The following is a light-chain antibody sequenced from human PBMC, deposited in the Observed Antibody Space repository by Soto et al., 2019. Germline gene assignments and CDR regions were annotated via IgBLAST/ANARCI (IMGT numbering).Light chain of an antibody. CDR1: QSIGSW. CDR3: QQFNRYST. J-gene: IGKJ3*01. V-gene: IGKV1-5*01. CDR2: DAS. Sequence: DIQMTQSPSTVSASVGDRVTITCRASQSIGSWLAWYHQKPGKAPKLLIYDASSLESGVPSRFSGSGSGTEFTLTISSLQPDDFGTYYCQQFNRYSTFGPGTKVDIK.